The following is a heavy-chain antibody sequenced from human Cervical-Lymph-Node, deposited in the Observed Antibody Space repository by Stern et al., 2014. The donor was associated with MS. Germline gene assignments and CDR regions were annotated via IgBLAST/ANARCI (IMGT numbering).Heavy chain of an antibody. CDR3: ARSGTRVPRGY. D-gene: IGHD6-25*01. V-gene: IGHV1-18*04. CDR1: GYTFNSYG. Sequence: VQLVQSGPEVKKPGASVKVSCKASGYTFNSYGIAWVRQAPGQGLEWMGWISAYNGNTNYERKLQGRVTLTTNTTTSTAYRELRSLRSDDTAIYFCARSGTRVPRGYWGQGTLITVSS. CDR2: ISAYNGNT. J-gene: IGHJ4*02.